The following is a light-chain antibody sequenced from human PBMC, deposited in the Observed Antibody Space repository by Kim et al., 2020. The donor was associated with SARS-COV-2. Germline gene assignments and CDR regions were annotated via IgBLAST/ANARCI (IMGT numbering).Light chain of an antibody. Sequence: VVPGQTAATTRSGDVLETSFASWYHKQTGRPPLLVFFQNFMRPSGIPDQFSCSNSWNTAALTIRGTQSVDDADYYCQAWDTITAVVFGGGTQLTVL. CDR1: VLETSF. V-gene: IGLV3-1*01. J-gene: IGLJ3*02. CDR2: QNF. CDR3: QAWDTITAVV.